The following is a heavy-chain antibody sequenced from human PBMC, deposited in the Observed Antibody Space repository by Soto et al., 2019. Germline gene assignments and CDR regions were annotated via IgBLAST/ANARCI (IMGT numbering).Heavy chain of an antibody. J-gene: IGHJ4*02. D-gene: IGHD3-9*01. Sequence: GGSLRLSCAASGFTFSSYAMSWVRQAPGKGLEWVSAISGSGGSTYYADSVKGRLTISRDNSKNTLYLQMNSLRAEDTAVYYCAKAITIFLSPPRPFDYWGQGTLVTVSS. CDR1: GFTFSSYA. CDR2: ISGSGGST. V-gene: IGHV3-23*01. CDR3: AKAITIFLSPPRPFDY.